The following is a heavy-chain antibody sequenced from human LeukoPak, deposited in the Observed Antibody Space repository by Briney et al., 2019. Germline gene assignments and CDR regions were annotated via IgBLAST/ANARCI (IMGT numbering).Heavy chain of an antibody. CDR2: ISAYNGNT. V-gene: IGHV1-18*01. Sequence: ASVKVSCKASGYTFTSYGISWVRQAPGQGLEWMGWISAYNGNTNYAQKLQGRVTMTTDTSTSTAYMGLRSLRSDDTAVYYCARGYYYGSGSSDHYYYYYGMDVWGQGTTVTVSS. J-gene: IGHJ6*02. CDR3: ARGYYYGSGSSDHYYYYYGMDV. CDR1: GYTFTSYG. D-gene: IGHD3-10*01.